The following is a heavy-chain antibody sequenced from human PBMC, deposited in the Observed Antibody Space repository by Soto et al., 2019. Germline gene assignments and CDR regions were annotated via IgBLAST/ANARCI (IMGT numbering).Heavy chain of an antibody. CDR3: ARPYYYGSGRLDGMDV. J-gene: IGHJ6*02. CDR1: GYSFTSYW. Sequence: GESLKISCKGSGYSFTSYWIGWVRQMPGKGLEWMGIIYPGDSDTRYSPSFQGQVTISADKSISTAYLQWSSLKASDTAMYYRARPYYYGSGRLDGMDVWGQGTTVTVSS. V-gene: IGHV5-51*01. D-gene: IGHD3-10*01. CDR2: IYPGDSDT.